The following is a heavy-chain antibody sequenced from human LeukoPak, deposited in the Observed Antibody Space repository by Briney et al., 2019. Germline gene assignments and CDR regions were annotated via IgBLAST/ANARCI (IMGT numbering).Heavy chain of an antibody. Sequence: SETLSLTCIVSGGSISSYYWSWIRQPAGTALEWIGRIYTSGTITYNPSLKSRVTMSVDTSKNQFSLKLSSVTAADTAVYYCARDSGTTGEVKFDPWGQGTLVTVSS. CDR1: GGSISSYY. CDR3: ARDSGTTGEVKFDP. CDR2: IYTSGTI. D-gene: IGHD3-10*01. J-gene: IGHJ5*02. V-gene: IGHV4-4*07.